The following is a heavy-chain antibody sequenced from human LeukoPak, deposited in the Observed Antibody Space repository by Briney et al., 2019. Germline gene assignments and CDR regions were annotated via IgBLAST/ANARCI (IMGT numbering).Heavy chain of an antibody. V-gene: IGHV4-4*07. CDR1: GGSISSYY. Sequence: SETLSLTCTVSGGSISSYYWSWIRQPAGKGLEWIGRIYTSGSTNYNPSLKSRVTISVDTSKNQFSLKLSSVTAADTAVYYCASGKIVTYYYDSSGYYNYFDYWGQGTLVTVSS. CDR3: ASGKIVTYYYDSSGYYNYFDY. D-gene: IGHD3-22*01. CDR2: IYTSGST. J-gene: IGHJ4*02.